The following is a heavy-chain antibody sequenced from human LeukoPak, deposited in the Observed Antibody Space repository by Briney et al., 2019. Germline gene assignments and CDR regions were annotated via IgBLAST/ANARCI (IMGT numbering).Heavy chain of an antibody. CDR2: VNNGGSTI. Sequence: GGSLRLSCAASGFTFSSYEMNWVRQAPGMGLEWVPYVNNGGSTIYYADSVKGRFTISRDNAKNSLYLQMNSLRAEDTAVYYCARGQYSSSWYYFDCWGQGTLVTVSS. CDR3: ARGQYSSSWYYFDC. D-gene: IGHD6-13*01. J-gene: IGHJ4*02. V-gene: IGHV3-48*03. CDR1: GFTFSSYE.